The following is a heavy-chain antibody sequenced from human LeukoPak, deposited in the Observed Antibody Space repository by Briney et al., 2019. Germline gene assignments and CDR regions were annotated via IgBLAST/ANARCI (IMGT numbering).Heavy chain of an antibody. CDR3: AKGDYYNMDV. J-gene: IGHJ6*03. V-gene: IGHV4-39*07. CDR2: IYYTGNT. Sequence: SETLSLTCSVSGDSITGYYWGWIRQPPGKGLEWIGNIYYTGNTYYNSSLKSRVTISLDTSKNQFSLKVISMTAADTAAYYCAKGDYYNMDVWGKGTTVTVSS. CDR1: GDSITGYY.